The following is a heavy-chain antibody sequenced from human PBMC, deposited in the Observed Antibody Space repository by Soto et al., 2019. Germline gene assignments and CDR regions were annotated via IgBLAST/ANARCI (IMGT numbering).Heavy chain of an antibody. Sequence: ASVKVSCKASGYTFTGYYMHWVRHAPGQGLEWMGWINPNSGGTNYAQKFQGWATMTRDTSISTAYMELSRLRSDDTAVYYCARQPRELELVDYWGQGTLVTVSS. J-gene: IGHJ4*02. CDR3: ARQPRELELVDY. V-gene: IGHV1-2*04. CDR1: GYTFTGYY. D-gene: IGHD1-1*01. CDR2: INPNSGGT.